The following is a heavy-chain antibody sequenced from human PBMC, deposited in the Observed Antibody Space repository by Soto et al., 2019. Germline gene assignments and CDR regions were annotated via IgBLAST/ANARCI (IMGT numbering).Heavy chain of an antibody. J-gene: IGHJ4*02. CDR1: GGSISSSSYY. CDR2: IYYSGST. CDR3: ARLGGSSSNYGSLDY. V-gene: IGHV4-39*01. D-gene: IGHD3-10*01. Sequence: QLQLQESGPGLVKPSETLSLTCTVSGGSISSSSYYWGWIRQPPGKGLEWIGSIYYSGSTYYNPSPKXRXTXXVDTSKNQFSLQLSSVTAADTAVYYCARLGGSSSNYGSLDYWGQGTLVTVSS.